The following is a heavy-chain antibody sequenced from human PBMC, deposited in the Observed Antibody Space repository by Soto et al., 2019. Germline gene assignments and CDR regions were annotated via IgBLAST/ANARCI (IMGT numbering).Heavy chain of an antibody. CDR1: GFTFSSYS. J-gene: IGHJ4*02. CDR3: ARDLGLLKSMFDY. V-gene: IGHV3-21*01. Sequence: GSLRLSCAASGFTFSSYSMNWVRQAPGKGLEWVASISVSGDNIYYGDSMQGRFTISRDNSKRSVFLDLNSLRVEDTAVYYCARDLGLLKSMFDYWGQGTLVTVSS. CDR2: ISVSGDNI. D-gene: IGHD2-8*01.